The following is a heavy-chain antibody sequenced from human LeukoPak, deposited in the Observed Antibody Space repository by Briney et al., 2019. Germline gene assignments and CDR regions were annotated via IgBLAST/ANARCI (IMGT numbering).Heavy chain of an antibody. CDR1: GYTFTGYY. D-gene: IGHD1-26*01. J-gene: IGHJ4*02. CDR3: ARGRSEGDTGTYLEDY. CDR2: INPNNGDT. Sequence: AASVKVSCKASGYTFTGYYMHWVRQASGQGLEWMGWINPNNGDTAYAQKFQGRVTMTRVTSISTAYMELSRLTSDDTAVLYCARGRSEGDTGTYLEDYWGQGTLVTVSS. V-gene: IGHV1-2*02.